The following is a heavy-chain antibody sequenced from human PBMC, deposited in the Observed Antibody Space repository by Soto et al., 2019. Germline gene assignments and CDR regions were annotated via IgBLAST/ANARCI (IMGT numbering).Heavy chain of an antibody. CDR2: ISGSGGNT. V-gene: IGHV3-23*01. Sequence: LGGSLRLSCAASGFTSSTYAMSWVRQAPGKGLEWVSAISGSGGNTYYAESVKGRFTTSRDNSKNKLYLHMNSLRAEDAALYYCEKHLAGKYYYDSLGYWGQGPMVTVSS. J-gene: IGHJ4*02. D-gene: IGHD3-22*01. CDR1: GFTSSTYA. CDR3: EKHLAGKYYYDSLGY.